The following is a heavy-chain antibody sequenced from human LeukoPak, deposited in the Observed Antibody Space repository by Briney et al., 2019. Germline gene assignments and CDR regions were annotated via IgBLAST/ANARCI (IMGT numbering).Heavy chain of an antibody. Sequence: GGSLRLSCAASGFTFTTYWMHWVRQVPGKGLVWVARIKGDGRSTRHADSMKGRFTISRDNAKNTLYLQMNSLRAEDTAVYYCARDGDKVGIAAAGDYWGQGTLVTVSS. D-gene: IGHD6-13*01. V-gene: IGHV3-74*01. CDR2: IKGDGRST. CDR1: GFTFTTYW. J-gene: IGHJ4*02. CDR3: ARDGDKVGIAAAGDY.